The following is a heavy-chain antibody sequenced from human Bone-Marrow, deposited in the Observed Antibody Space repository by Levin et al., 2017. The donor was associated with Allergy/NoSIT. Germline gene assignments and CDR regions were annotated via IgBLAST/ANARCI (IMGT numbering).Heavy chain of an antibody. D-gene: IGHD6-6*01. CDR3: ARERWASRIASPRDYDL. Sequence: GGSLRLSCEASGFGFSDYWMHWVRQAPGKGLVWVSRISRDESSKSYADSVKGRFTISRDNAKNTLHLQMNGLGVDDAGLYYCARERWASRIASPRDYDLWGRGTQVTVSS. CDR1: GFGFSDYW. V-gene: IGHV3-74*01. J-gene: IGHJ5*02. CDR2: ISRDESSK.